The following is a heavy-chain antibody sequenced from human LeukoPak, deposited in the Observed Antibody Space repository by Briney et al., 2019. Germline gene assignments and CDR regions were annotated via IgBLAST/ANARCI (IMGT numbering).Heavy chain of an antibody. CDR1: GFNFDDYS. Sequence: GGSLRLSCVVSGFNFDDYSMHWVRQAPGKGLEWLSIISWDGGTTHYADSVKGRFTIARDNSRNSLYLEMNSLRSEDTALYYCAKENPYCTSTTCFLDSWGQGTLVTVS. CDR3: AKENPYCTSTTCFLDS. V-gene: IGHV3-43*01. CDR2: ISWDGGTT. J-gene: IGHJ4*02. D-gene: IGHD2/OR15-2a*01.